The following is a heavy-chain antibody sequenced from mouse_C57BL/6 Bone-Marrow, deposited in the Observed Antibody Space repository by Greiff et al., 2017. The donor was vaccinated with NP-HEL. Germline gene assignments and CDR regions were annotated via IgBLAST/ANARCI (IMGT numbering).Heavy chain of an antibody. CDR1: GYTFTSYG. V-gene: IGHV1-81*01. CDR3: AREEGPYYYGSPYYFDY. CDR2: IYPRSGNT. Sequence: VQVVESGAELARPGASVKLSCKASGYTFTSYGISWVKQRTGQGLEWIGEIYPRSGNTYYNEKFKGKATLTADKSSSTAYMELRSLTSEDSAVYFCAREEGPYYYGSPYYFDYWGQGTTLTVSS. D-gene: IGHD1-1*01. J-gene: IGHJ2*01.